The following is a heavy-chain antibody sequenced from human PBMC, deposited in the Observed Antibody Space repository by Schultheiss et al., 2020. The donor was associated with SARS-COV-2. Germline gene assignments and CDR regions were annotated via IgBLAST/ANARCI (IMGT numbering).Heavy chain of an antibody. D-gene: IGHD2-15*01. J-gene: IGHJ1*01. V-gene: IGHV1-69*11. Sequence: SVKVSCKASGGTFSSYAISWVRQAPGQGLEWMVIINPSGVSTTYAQKFQGRVTITADESTSTAYMELSSLRSEDTAVYYCASREVYCSGGSCKGYFQHWSELTLVNVSS. CDR3: ASREVYCSGGSCKGYFQH. CDR2: INPSGVST. CDR1: GGTFSSYA.